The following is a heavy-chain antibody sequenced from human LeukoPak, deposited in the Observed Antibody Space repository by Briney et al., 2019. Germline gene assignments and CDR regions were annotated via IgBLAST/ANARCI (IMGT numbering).Heavy chain of an antibody. D-gene: IGHD3-9*01. CDR1: GFTFSDYN. V-gene: IGHV3-11*01. Sequence: GGSLRLSCAASGFTFSDYNMNWVRQAPGKGLEWVSYITGSGNTIHYADSVKGRFTISRDNAKNSLYLQMNSLRAEDTAVYYCARSIGLTGGGVDVWGQGTTVTVSS. CDR3: ARSIGLTGGGVDV. CDR2: ITGSGNTI. J-gene: IGHJ6*02.